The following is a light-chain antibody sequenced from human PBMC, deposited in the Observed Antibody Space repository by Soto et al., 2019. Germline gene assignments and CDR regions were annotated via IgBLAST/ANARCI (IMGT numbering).Light chain of an antibody. CDR2: SSS. CDR1: ASNIGSNP. CDR3: ASWDVGLNVVV. V-gene: IGLV1-44*01. J-gene: IGLJ2*01. Sequence: QAVVTQPPSASGTPGQRVTISCSGSASNIGSNPVNWYQQLPGAAPKLLIYSSSHRPSGVPDRISGSKSGTSASLAISGLQSGDEADYYCASWDVGLNVVVFGGGTKVTVL.